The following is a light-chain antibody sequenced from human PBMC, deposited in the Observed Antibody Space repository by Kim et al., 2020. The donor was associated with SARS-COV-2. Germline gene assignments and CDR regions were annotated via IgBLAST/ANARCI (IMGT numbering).Light chain of an antibody. CDR2: KTS. CDR3: QHYNNWYT. CDR1: QSINGW. J-gene: IGKJ2*01. V-gene: IGKV1-5*03. Sequence: DIQMTQSPSTLSASVGDRVTITCRASQSINGWLAWYQQKPGKAPKLLIYKTSILESGVPSRFSGSGSGTEFTLTISSLQPDDFATYYCQHYNNWYTFGQGTKLEI.